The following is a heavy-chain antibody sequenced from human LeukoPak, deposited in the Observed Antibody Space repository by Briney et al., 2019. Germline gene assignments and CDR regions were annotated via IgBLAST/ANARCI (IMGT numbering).Heavy chain of an antibody. CDR1: GFTFSNAW. D-gene: IGHD3-22*01. V-gene: IGHV3-15*01. Sequence: GGSLRLSCAASGFTFSNAWMSWVRQAPGKGLEWVGRIKSKTDGGTTDYAAPVKGRFTISRDDSKNTRYLQMNSLKTEDTAVYYCTSNCNYYDSSGFRYFDYWGQGTLVTVSS. CDR2: IKSKTDGGTT. CDR3: TSNCNYYDSSGFRYFDY. J-gene: IGHJ4*02.